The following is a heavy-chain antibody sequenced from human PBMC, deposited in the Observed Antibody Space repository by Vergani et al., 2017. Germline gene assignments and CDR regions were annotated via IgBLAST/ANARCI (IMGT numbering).Heavy chain of an antibody. V-gene: IGHV4-34*01. CDR1: GGSFSGYY. J-gene: IGHJ6*02. CDR2: INHSGST. D-gene: IGHD1-1*01. Sequence: QVQLQQWGPGLLKPSETLSLTCAVYGGSFSGYYWSWIRQPPGKGLEWIGEINHSGSTNYNPSLKSRVTISVDTSKNQFSLKLSSVTAADTAVYYCARNWYVNGMDVWGQGTTVTVSS. CDR3: ARNWYVNGMDV.